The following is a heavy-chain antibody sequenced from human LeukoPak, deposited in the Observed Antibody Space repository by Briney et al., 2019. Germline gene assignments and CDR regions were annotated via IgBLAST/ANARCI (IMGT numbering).Heavy chain of an antibody. V-gene: IGHV3-23*01. D-gene: IGHD3-22*01. CDR2: IRGSGGNT. CDR3: AKDYYDSSIFSAPHLFAC. Sequence: GGSLRLSCAASGFTFSSHAMTWARHASGKGLEWLSSIRGSGGNTCYADSVKGRFTISRDNCQNTLYLQMNSLRAEDTAVYYCAKDYYDSSIFSAPHLFACWGQGTLVTVSS. J-gene: IGHJ4*02. CDR1: GFTFSSHA.